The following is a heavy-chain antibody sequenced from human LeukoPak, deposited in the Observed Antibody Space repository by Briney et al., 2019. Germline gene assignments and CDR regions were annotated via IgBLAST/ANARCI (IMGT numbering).Heavy chain of an antibody. J-gene: IGHJ4*02. V-gene: IGHV1-2*02. Sequence: ASVKVSCKASGYTFTGYYIHWVRQAPGQGLEWVGWIKPDSGGTNYAQHFQGRVTMTTDTSVTTAYMDLDGLKSDDAAVYFCARGPIGGLRKGFDIWGQGTLVTVSS. CDR2: IKPDSGGT. CDR3: ARGPIGGLRKGFDI. D-gene: IGHD1-26*01. CDR1: GYTFTGYY.